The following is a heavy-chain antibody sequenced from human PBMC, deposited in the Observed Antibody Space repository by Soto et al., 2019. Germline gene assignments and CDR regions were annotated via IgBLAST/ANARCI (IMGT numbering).Heavy chain of an antibody. CDR1: GYTFTYCS. D-gene: IGHD3-3*01. CDR2: ITLYNGNT. CDR3: ARYKDTIFGVVITFDY. Sequence: ASVKVSCKASGYTFTYCSLHWLQQAPGQGLERMRWITLYNGNTNYAKKFQGRVTIARDMSLRTAYIELSSLRSEDSAVYYWARYKDTIFGVVITFDYWGQGTLVTVSS. V-gene: IGHV1-45*02. J-gene: IGHJ4*02.